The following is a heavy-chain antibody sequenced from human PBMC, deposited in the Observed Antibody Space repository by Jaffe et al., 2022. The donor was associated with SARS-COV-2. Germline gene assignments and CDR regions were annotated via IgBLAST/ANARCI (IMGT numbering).Heavy chain of an antibody. V-gene: IGHV4-59*01. CDR1: GGSISSYY. D-gene: IGHD3-16*01. Sequence: QVQLQESGPGLVKPSETLSLTCTVSGGSISSYYWSWIRQPPGKGLEWIGYIYYSGSTNYNPSLKSRVTISVDTSKNQFSLKLSSVTAADTAVYYCARADLRLGENAFDIWGQGTMVTVSS. J-gene: IGHJ3*02. CDR3: ARADLRLGENAFDI. CDR2: IYYSGST.